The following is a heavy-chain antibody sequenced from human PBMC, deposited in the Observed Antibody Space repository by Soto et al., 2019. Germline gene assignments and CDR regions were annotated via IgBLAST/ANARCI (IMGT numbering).Heavy chain of an antibody. V-gene: IGHV4-31*03. CDR2: NDYSGST. J-gene: IGHJ5*02. CDR3: ARSVFP. Sequence: QVQLQQSGPGLVKPSQTLSLTCTVSGGSITSGGYYWSWIRQHPGKGLEWIGYNDYSGSTYYNPSLKSRVTIPVDTPKNHFSLKPSSVTAADTVVYCCARSVFPWGQGTLVTVSS. CDR1: GGSITSGGYY.